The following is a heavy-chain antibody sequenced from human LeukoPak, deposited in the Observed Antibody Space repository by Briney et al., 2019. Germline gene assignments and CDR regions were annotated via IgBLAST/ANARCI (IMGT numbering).Heavy chain of an antibody. CDR2: INWNGGST. CDR1: GFTFDDYG. D-gene: IGHD6-13*01. CDR3: ARVGIAAADYYFDY. J-gene: IGHJ4*02. V-gene: IGHV3-20*04. Sequence: GGSLRLSCAASGFTFDDYGMSWVRQAPGKGLEWVSGINWNGGSTGYADSVKGRFTISRDNAKNSLYLQMNSLGAEDTALYYCARVGIAAADYYFDYWGQGTLVTVSS.